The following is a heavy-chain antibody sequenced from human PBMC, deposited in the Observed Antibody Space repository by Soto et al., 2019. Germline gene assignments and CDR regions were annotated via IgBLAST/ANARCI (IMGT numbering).Heavy chain of an antibody. J-gene: IGHJ5*02. CDR2: IIPIFGTA. Sequence: QVQLVQSGAEVKKPGSSVKVSCKASGGTFSSYAISWVRQAPGHGLEWMGGIIPIFGTANYAQKFQGRVTITADEFTSPASVALSSLRSEDTAVDYCSREIRAPYWFDPWGQGTLVTVSA. CDR3: SREIRAPYWFDP. CDR1: GGTFSSYA. V-gene: IGHV1-69*01.